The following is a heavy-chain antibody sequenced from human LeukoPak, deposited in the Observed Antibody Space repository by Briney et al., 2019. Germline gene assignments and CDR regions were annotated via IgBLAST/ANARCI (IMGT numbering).Heavy chain of an antibody. V-gene: IGHV5-51*01. Sequence: GESLKISCKGSGYSLTNYWIGWVRQMPGKGLEWMGIMYPGDSDTRYSPSFQGQVTISADKSVSTTYLQWSSLKASDTAMCYCAASTYGSGSYVGFDSWGQGTLVSVSS. CDR1: GYSLTNYW. J-gene: IGHJ4*02. CDR3: AASTYGSGSYVGFDS. D-gene: IGHD3-10*01. CDR2: MYPGDSDT.